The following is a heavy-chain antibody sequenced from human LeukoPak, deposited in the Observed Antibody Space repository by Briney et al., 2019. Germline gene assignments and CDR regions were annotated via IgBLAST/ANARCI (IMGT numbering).Heavy chain of an antibody. Sequence: GRSLRLSCAASGFTFSSYGMHWVRQAQGKGLEWVAVTWYDGSNKYYADSVKGRFTISRDNSKNTLYLQMNSLRAEDTAVYYCARDHGRFGMDVWGQGTTVTVSS. D-gene: IGHD3-3*01. V-gene: IGHV3-33*08. CDR1: GFTFSSYG. J-gene: IGHJ6*02. CDR2: TWYDGSNK. CDR3: ARDHGRFGMDV.